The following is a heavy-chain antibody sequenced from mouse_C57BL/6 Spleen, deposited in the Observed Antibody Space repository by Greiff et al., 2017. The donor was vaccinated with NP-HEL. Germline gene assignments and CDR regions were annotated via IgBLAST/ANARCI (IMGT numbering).Heavy chain of an antibody. CDR1: GYTFTSYW. V-gene: IGHV1-53*01. CDR3: ARKRIYDGYYSYFDV. D-gene: IGHD2-3*01. Sequence: QVQLQQPGTELVKPGASVKLSCKASGYTFTSYWMHWVKQRPGQGLEWIGNINPSNGGTNYNEKFKSKATLTVDKSSSTAYMQLSSLTSEDSAVYYCARKRIYDGYYSYFDVWGTGTTVTVSS. CDR2: INPSNGGT. J-gene: IGHJ1*03.